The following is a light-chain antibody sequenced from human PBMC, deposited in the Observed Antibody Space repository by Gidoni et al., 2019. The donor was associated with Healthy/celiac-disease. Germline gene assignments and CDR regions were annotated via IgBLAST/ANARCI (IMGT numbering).Light chain of an antibody. CDR2: DAS. CDR3: QQYDNLPLT. J-gene: IGKJ4*01. V-gene: IGKV1-33*01. Sequence: DIQMTQSPSALSASVGDRVTITCQASQDISNYLNWYQQNPGKAPKLLIYDASNLETGVPSRFSGSGSGTDFTFTISSLQPEDIATYYFQQYDNLPLTFGGGTKVEIK. CDR1: QDISNY.